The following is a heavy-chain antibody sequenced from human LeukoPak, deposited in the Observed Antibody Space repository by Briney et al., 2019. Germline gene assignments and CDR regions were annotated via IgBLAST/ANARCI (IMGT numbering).Heavy chain of an antibody. CDR1: GGSISSSSYY. CDR3: ARARDDYINNWFDP. Sequence: SETLSLTCTVSGGSISSSSYYWNWIRQPPGKGLEWIGYVFYSGNTNYNPSLKSRVTISVDASKSQLSLKLSSVTAADTAVYYCARARDDYINNWFDPWGQGTLVTVSS. CDR2: VFYSGNT. D-gene: IGHD5-24*01. V-gene: IGHV4-61*01. J-gene: IGHJ5*02.